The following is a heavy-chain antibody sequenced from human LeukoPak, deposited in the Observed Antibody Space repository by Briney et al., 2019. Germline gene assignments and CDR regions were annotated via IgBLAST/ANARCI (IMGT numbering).Heavy chain of an antibody. CDR1: GFTFSSYA. D-gene: IGHD6-13*01. CDR2: ISSSGSGGST. Sequence: PGGSLRLSCAASGFTFSSYAMTWVRQAPGKGLEWVSGISSSGSGGSTYYADSVKGRFTISRDNSKNTLYLQMNSLSAEDTALYYCANPYSTNYWGQGTLVTVSS. V-gene: IGHV3-23*01. J-gene: IGHJ4*02. CDR3: ANPYSTNY.